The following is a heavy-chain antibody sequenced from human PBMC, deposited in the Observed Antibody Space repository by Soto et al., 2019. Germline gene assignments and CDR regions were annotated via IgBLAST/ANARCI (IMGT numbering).Heavy chain of an antibody. CDR2: IYYSGST. V-gene: IGHV4-30-4*01. Sequence: PSETLSLTCAVSGGSISSGYYYWSWIRQPPGKGLEWIGYIYYSGSTYYNPSLKSRVTISVDTSKNQFSLKLSSVTAADTAVYYCARVPYQYCSGGSCYSKWFDPWGQGTLVTVSS. CDR3: ARVPYQYCSGGSCYSKWFDP. D-gene: IGHD2-15*01. CDR1: GGSISSGYYY. J-gene: IGHJ5*02.